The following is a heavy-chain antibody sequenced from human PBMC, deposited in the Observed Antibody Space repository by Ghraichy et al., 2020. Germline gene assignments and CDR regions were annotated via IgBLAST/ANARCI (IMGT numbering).Heavy chain of an antibody. J-gene: IGHJ6*03. CDR3: ARVVHDSSGYYRYYYYYYMDV. D-gene: IGHD3-22*01. CDR2: MNPNSGNT. Sequence: ASVKVSCKASGYTFTSYDINWVRQATGQGLEWMGWMNPNSGNTGYAQKFQGRVTMTRNTSISTAYMELSSLRSEDTAVYYCARVVHDSSGYYRYYYYYYMDVWGKGTTVTVSS. CDR1: GYTFTSYD. V-gene: IGHV1-8*01.